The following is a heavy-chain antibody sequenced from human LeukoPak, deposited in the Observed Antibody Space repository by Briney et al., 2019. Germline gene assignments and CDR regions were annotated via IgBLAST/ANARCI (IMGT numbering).Heavy chain of an antibody. D-gene: IGHD6-6*01. J-gene: IGHJ4*02. CDR1: GLTVSSGY. V-gene: IGHV3-53*01. CDR2: IYGAGAT. CDR3: ARLLPASRHYFDY. Sequence: PGGSLRLPCAAYGLTVSSGYLAWVRQAPGKRLEWISVIYGAGATYYADSVEGRFTISRDTYNNALYLQMNSLRVEDTAVYHCARLLPASRHYFDYWGRGTPVTVSS.